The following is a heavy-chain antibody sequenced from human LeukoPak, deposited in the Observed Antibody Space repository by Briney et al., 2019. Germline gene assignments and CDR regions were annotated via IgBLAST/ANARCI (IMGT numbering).Heavy chain of an antibody. J-gene: IGHJ4*02. CDR2: SSGSGGRT. V-gene: IGHV3-23*01. CDR1: GFTFSSYA. CDR3: AKEGYSYGYGY. Sequence: AGSLRLSCAASGFTFSSYAMSWVRQAPPQGVEWVSASSGSGGRTNYADSVKGRFTIYRDNTKNTLYLKMNSLRAEDTAVYYCAKEGYSYGYGYWGQGTLVTVSS. D-gene: IGHD5-18*01.